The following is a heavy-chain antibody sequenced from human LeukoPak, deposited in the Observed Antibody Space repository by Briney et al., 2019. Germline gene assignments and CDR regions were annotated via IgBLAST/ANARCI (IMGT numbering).Heavy chain of an antibody. D-gene: IGHD3-22*01. Sequence: SETLSLTCTVSGGSITSYYWSWIRQPPGKGLEWIGHIYDSGSTNYNPSLKSRVTISVDTSKNQFSLKLSSVTAADTAVYYCARHAPYYYDSSGQIDYWGQGTLVTVSS. J-gene: IGHJ4*02. V-gene: IGHV4-59*08. CDR1: GGSITSYY. CDR3: ARHAPYYYDSSGQIDY. CDR2: IYDSGST.